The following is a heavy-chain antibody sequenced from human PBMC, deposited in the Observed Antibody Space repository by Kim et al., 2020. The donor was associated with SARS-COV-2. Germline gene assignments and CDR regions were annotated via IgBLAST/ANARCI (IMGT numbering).Heavy chain of an antibody. CDR3: AREYQLLSNWFDP. Sequence: SETLSLTCAVYGGSFSGYYWSWIRQPPGKGLEWIGEINHSGSTNYNPSLKSRVTISVDTSKNQFSLKLSSVTAADTAVYYCAREYQLLSNWFDPWGQGTLVTVSS. D-gene: IGHD2-2*01. CDR2: INHSGST. V-gene: IGHV4-34*01. CDR1: GGSFSGYY. J-gene: IGHJ5*02.